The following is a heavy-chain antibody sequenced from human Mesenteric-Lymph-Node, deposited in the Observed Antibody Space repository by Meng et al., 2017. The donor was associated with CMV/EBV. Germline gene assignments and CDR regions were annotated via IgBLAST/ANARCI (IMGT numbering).Heavy chain of an antibody. CDR2: ISGSGGIT. V-gene: IGHV3-23*01. Sequence: FSVRDYAMAWVRRAPGKGLEWVSIISGSGGITLYADSVKGRLSISRDNSNNTLYLQMNSVTADDTAVYYCAKDHTTSTWYTTYFQHWGQGTLVTVSS. D-gene: IGHD6-13*01. CDR1: FSVRDYA. CDR3: AKDHTTSTWYTTYFQH. J-gene: IGHJ1*01.